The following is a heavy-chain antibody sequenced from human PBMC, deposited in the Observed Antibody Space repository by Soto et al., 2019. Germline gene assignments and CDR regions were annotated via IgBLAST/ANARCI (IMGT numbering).Heavy chain of an antibody. CDR3: ARSRLPRAYYYGMDV. CDR1: GGTFSSYA. Sequence: SVKVSCKASGGTFSSYAISWVRQAPGQGLEWMGGIIPIFGTANYAQKFQGRVTITADESTSTAYMELSSLRSEDTAVYYCARSRLPRAYYYGMDVWGQGTTVTVSS. V-gene: IGHV1-69*13. CDR2: IIPIFGTA. D-gene: IGHD2-2*01. J-gene: IGHJ6*02.